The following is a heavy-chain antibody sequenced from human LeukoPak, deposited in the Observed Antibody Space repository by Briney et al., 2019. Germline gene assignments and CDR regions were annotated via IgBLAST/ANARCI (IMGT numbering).Heavy chain of an antibody. J-gene: IGHJ6*03. V-gene: IGHV4-61*02. CDR1: GGSISSGSYY. D-gene: IGHD1-26*01. CDR2: IYTSGST. CDR3: ASVGGSYYMDV. Sequence: SQALSLTCTVSGGSISSGSYYWSWIRQPAGKGLEWIGRIYTSGSTNYNPSLKSRVTISVDTSKNQFSLKLSSVTAADTAVYYCASVGGSYYMDVWGKGTTVTISS.